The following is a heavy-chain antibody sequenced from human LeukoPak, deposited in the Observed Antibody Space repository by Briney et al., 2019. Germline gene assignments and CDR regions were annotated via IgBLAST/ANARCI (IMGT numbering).Heavy chain of an antibody. CDR3: GTTGLSGGRSKWSDT. J-gene: IGHJ5*01. CDR2: IYYSGST. CDR1: GGSISSSSYY. V-gene: IGHV4-39*01. D-gene: IGHD2-15*01. Sequence: KPSESLSLTCSISGGSISSSSYYWGWIRQPPGKGLEWIGSIYYSGSTYYNPSRKSPATISVDTSKNQVSLKLRSVTAPCSAVYFCGTTGLSGGRSKWSDTWGARTPVTVSS.